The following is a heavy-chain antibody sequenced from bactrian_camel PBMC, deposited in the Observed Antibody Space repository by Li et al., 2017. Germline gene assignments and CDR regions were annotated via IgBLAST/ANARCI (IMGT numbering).Heavy chain of an antibody. V-gene: IGHV3S55*01. CDR1: GITFREPD. CDR3: VALAWGFNY. D-gene: IGHD1*01. Sequence: HVQLVESGGGSVQAGGSLTLTCTASGITFREPDLGWYRQAAGKECELVSTIVYGGKPYYSDSMKGRFTISKDNAKNTAYLQMDSLKSEDTAQYYCVALAWGFNYWGQGTQVTVS. CDR2: IVYGGKP. J-gene: IGHJ4*01.